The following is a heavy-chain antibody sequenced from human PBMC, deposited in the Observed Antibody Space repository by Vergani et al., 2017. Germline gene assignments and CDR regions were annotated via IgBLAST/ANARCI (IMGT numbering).Heavy chain of an antibody. J-gene: IGHJ2*01. Sequence: EVQLVESGGGLVKPGGSLRLSCAASGFTFSSYSMNWVRQAPGKGLEWVSSISSSSIYIYYADSVKGRLTISRDNAKNSLYLQMNSLRAEDTAVYYCARECCSSTSCYAGWYFDLWGRGTLVTVSS. CDR2: ISSSSIYI. D-gene: IGHD2-2*01. CDR3: ARECCSSTSCYAGWYFDL. V-gene: IGHV3-21*01. CDR1: GFTFSSYS.